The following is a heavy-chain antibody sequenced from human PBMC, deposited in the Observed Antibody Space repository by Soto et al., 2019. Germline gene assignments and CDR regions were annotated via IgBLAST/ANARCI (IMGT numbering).Heavy chain of an antibody. D-gene: IGHD6-19*01. V-gene: IGHV3-11*01. CDR2: ISSGGNTI. CDR1: GFTFSDYY. CDR3: ARRRNSGRDY. J-gene: IGHJ4*02. Sequence: QVQLVESGGDLLKPGGSLRLSCAASGFTFSDYYMTWIRQAPGRGLEWVSYISSGGNTIYYADSVKGRFTISRDNPKNSLCLQMNSLRAEDTAVYYCARRRNSGRDYWGQGTLVTVSS.